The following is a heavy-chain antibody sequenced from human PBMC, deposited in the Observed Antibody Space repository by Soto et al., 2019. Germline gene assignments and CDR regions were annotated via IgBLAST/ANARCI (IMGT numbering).Heavy chain of an antibody. CDR1: GFTLSSYT. V-gene: IGHV3-21*01. D-gene: IGHD1-26*01. CDR2: IGHSRKYI. CDR3: ARVKVGVTGWRHFDH. Sequence: PVGSLRLSCAPSGFTLSSYTFAWVRQAPGEGLEWVSSIGHSRKYIYYADSMKGRFTVSRDNDNNSLFLQMDSLRVEDTAVYHCARVKVGVTGWRHFDHWGQGALVTVSS. J-gene: IGHJ4*02.